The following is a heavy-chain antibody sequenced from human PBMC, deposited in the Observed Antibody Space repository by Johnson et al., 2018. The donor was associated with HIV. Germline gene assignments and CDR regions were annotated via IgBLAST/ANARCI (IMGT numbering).Heavy chain of an antibody. Sequence: QVQLVESGGGLVQPGGSLRLSCAASGFTFSSYAMHWVRQAPGKGLEWVAVISYDGSNKYYADSVKGRFTISRDTSKNTLYLQMNSLRAEDTAVYYCARGYCGGDCFSWSALSGPFDIWGQGTMVTVSS. D-gene: IGHD2-21*01. CDR2: ISYDGSNK. J-gene: IGHJ3*02. V-gene: IGHV3-30*04. CDR1: GFTFSSYA. CDR3: ARGYCGGDCFSWSALSGPFDI.